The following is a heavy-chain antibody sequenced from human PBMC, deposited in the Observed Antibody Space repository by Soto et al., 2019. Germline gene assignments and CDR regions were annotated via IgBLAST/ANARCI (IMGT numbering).Heavy chain of an antibody. J-gene: IGHJ4*02. CDR2: ISSSSSYI. D-gene: IGHD5-12*01. V-gene: IGHV3-21*04. Sequence: GGSLRLSCAASGFTVSSYTMNWVRQAPGKGLEWVSSISSSSSYIYYADSVKGRFTISRDNSKNTLYLQMNSLRAEDTAVYYCAKDVSAGYSGYGSFDYWGQGTLVTVSS. CDR1: GFTVSSYT. CDR3: AKDVSAGYSGYGSFDY.